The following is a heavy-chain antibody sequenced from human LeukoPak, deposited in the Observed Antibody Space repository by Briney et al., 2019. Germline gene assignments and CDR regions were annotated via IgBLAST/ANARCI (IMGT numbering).Heavy chain of an antibody. CDR3: ARRSGPICSSSTCYDWFDP. V-gene: IGHV4-34*01. D-gene: IGHD2/OR15-2a*01. CDR2: IYHSGST. CDR1: GGSFSGYY. Sequence: SETLSLTCAVYGGSFSGYYWSWIRQPPGKGLEWIGEIYHSGSTNYNPSLKSRVTISVDTSKNQFSVNLGSVTAADTAVYYCARRSGPICSSSTCYDWFDPWGQGTLVTVSS. J-gene: IGHJ5*02.